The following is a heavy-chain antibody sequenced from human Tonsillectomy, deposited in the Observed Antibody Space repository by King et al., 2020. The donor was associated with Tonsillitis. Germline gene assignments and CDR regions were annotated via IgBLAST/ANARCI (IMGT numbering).Heavy chain of an antibody. CDR3: ATDRDGYIFDY. CDR2: ISHSGCNT. CDR1: EFTFSSYA. Sequence: QLVESGGGLVPPGGSLRLSCAASEFTFSSYAMSWVRQAPGKGLEWVSAISHSGCNTYYADSVKGRFTISRDNSKNTLYLQRYSLGAEDTAMYYCATDRDGYIFDYWGQGPLVTVSS. J-gene: IGHJ4*02. D-gene: IGHD3-22*01. V-gene: IGHV3-23*04.